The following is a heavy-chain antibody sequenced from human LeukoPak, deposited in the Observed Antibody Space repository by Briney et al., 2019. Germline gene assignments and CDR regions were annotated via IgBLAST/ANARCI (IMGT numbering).Heavy chain of an antibody. D-gene: IGHD4-17*01. CDR2: IFRSGET. Sequence: SETLSLTCTIFGGSINSSSWWNWVRQSPGKGLEWIGEIFRSGETNYNSSLESRLTISVDRTKNQFSLRLNSVTAADTAVYYCARGRHGDFGNWFDPWGQGTPVIVAS. J-gene: IGHJ5*02. V-gene: IGHV4-4*02. CDR1: GGSINSSSW. CDR3: ARGRHGDFGNWFDP.